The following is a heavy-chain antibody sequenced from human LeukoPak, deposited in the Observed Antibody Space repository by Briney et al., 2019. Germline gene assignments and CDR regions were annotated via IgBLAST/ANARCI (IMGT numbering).Heavy chain of an antibody. V-gene: IGHV4-59*01. J-gene: IGHJ6*03. CDR2: IYYSGDT. D-gene: IGHD2-15*01. CDR3: ARSVEGYCRGGSCYYYSYYMDV. CDR1: DGAIAGYS. Sequence: SETLSLTCTVSDGAIAGYSWSWIRQPPGKGLEWIGYIYYSGDTNYNPSLQSRVTISVDTSKNQFSLKLSSVTAADTAVYYCARSVEGYCRGGSCYYYSYYMDVWGKGTTVTVPS.